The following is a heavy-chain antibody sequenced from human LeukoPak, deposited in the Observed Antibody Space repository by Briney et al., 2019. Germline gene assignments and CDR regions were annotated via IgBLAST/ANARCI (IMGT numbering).Heavy chain of an antibody. V-gene: IGHV1-46*01. CDR1: GYTLPSYS. Sequence: ASVKVSCKASGYTLPSYSMHWVRQSPGQGLEWMGIINPSGGSTSYAQTFQGRVTMTRDTSTSTVYMDLSSLRSEDTAVYYCARDLRRDVYNRDWYLDLWGRGTLVTVSS. CDR3: ARDLRRDVYNRDWYLDL. D-gene: IGHD5-24*01. CDR2: INPSGGST. J-gene: IGHJ2*01.